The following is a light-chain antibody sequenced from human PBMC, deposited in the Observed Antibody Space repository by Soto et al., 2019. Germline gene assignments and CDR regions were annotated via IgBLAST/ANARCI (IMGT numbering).Light chain of an antibody. CDR3: QQYNSYPYT. CDR1: QSISSW. CDR2: KAS. J-gene: IGKJ2*01. Sequence: DIQMTQSPSTLSASVGDRVTITCRASQSISSWLDWYQQKPGKAPKLLIYKASSLESGVPSRFSGSGSGTEFTLTISSLQPDDFATYYCQQYNSYPYTFGHGTKLEIK. V-gene: IGKV1-5*03.